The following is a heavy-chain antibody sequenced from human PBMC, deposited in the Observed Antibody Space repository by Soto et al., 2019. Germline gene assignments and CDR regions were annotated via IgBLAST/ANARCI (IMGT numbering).Heavy chain of an antibody. CDR1: GGSIISGGYY. D-gene: IGHD1-26*01. Sequence: QVQLQKSGPGLVKPSQTLSLTCTVSGGSIISGGYYWSWIRQHPGKGLEWIGYIYYSGSTCYNPALKSRVTISVYTAKNQLSLKLSAVTAEDTAGYYCASDRGPEPFDYWGQGTLVTVSS. CDR2: IYYSGST. CDR3: ASDRGPEPFDY. V-gene: IGHV4-31*03. J-gene: IGHJ4*02.